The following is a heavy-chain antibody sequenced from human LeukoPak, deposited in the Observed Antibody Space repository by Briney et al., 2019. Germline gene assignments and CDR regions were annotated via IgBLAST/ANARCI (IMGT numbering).Heavy chain of an antibody. D-gene: IGHD7-27*01. Sequence: PGGSLRLSCAASGFTFDDYAMHWVRQAPGKGLEWVSGISWNSGSIGYADSVKGRFTISRDNAKNSLYLQMNSLRAEDTAVYYCARGILGPTGGYWGQGTLVTVSS. CDR3: ARGILGPTGGY. CDR2: ISWNSGSI. J-gene: IGHJ4*02. V-gene: IGHV3-9*01. CDR1: GFTFDDYA.